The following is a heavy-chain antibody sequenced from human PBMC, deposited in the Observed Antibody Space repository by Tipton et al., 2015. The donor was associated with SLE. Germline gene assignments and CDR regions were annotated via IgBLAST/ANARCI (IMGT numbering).Heavy chain of an antibody. Sequence: SLRLSCATSGFTFSCYALSWVRRAPGKGLEWVSAIRGGGGSTYYADCVKGRFSISIDKSKKTLFLQMNSLRVDDTATYYCAKFEKTTDFYLDSWGQGTLVSVSS. J-gene: IGHJ4*02. D-gene: IGHD1/OR15-1a*01. CDR1: GFTFSCYA. CDR3: AKFEKTTDFYLDS. CDR2: IRGGGGST. V-gene: IGHV3-23*01.